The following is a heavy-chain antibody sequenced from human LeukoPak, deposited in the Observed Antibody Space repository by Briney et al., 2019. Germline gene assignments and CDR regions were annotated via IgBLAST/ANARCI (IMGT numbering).Heavy chain of an antibody. V-gene: IGHV4-59*01. CDR2: IYDSGST. CDR1: GDSISSYY. CDR3: ARGNPVATTGTKGGWFDP. J-gene: IGHJ5*02. D-gene: IGHD1-1*01. Sequence: SETVSLTCTVSGDSISSYYWSWIRQPPGKGLEWIGYIYDSGSTNYNPSLKSRVTISLDTSKNQFSLKLRSVTAADTALYYCARGNPVATTGTKGGWFDPWGQGTLVTVSS.